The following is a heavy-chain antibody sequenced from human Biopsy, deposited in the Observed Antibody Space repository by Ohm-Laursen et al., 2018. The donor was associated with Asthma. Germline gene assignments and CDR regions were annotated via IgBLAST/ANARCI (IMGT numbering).Heavy chain of an antibody. Sequence: SQTLSLTCSLSSGSGGYMRSGNYYWGWIRQPPGKGLEWIGSIYYSGTTYYHPSLESRVTVSADTSKNQFSLKLTSVTAADTAVYYCVRGSSSWHHGPFHYYYGLDVWDQGTTATVSS. V-gene: IGHV4-39*01. CDR3: VRGSSSWHHGPFHYYYGLDV. J-gene: IGHJ6*02. CDR2: IYYSGTT. D-gene: IGHD6-13*01. CDR1: SGSGGYMRSGNYY.